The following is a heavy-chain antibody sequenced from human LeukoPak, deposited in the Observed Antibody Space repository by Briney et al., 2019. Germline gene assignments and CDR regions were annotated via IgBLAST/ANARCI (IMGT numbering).Heavy chain of an antibody. V-gene: IGHV4-31*03. Sequence: SATLSLPCTFSGGSISSGGYYWIWLRQHPGEGLEWIGSISYSGITYYNPSLKSRVTISVDTSTNQFSLKLSSVTAADTAVYYCARDCANGSHPDGLDIWGQGKMVTVSS. CDR3: ARDCANGSHPDGLDI. CDR1: GGSISSGGYY. D-gene: IGHD4/OR15-4a*01. CDR2: ISYSGIT. J-gene: IGHJ3*02.